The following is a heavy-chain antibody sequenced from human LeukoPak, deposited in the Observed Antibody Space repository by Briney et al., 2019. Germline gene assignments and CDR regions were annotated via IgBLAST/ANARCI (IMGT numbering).Heavy chain of an antibody. CDR1: GGSFSGHS. Sequence: PSETLSLTCAVYGGSFSGHSWSWIRQAPGKGLEWIGEISHTGTINYNPSLNSRVTISADTSKNQLSLRLSSVTAADTAVYYCARHVHVSMIVVILSDYFDYWGRGTLVTVSS. CDR2: ISHTGTI. J-gene: IGHJ4*02. D-gene: IGHD3-22*01. CDR3: ARHVHVSMIVVILSDYFDY. V-gene: IGHV4-34*01.